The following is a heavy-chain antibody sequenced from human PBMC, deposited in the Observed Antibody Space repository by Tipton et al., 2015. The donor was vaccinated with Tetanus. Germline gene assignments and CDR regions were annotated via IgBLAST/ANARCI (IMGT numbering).Heavy chain of an antibody. CDR1: GFTFSTTK. D-gene: IGHD6-25*01. CDR2: ISSTSRYI. CDR3: VSGSALGN. J-gene: IGHJ4*02. V-gene: IGHV3-21*01. Sequence: SLRLSCGVSGFTFSTTKMNWVRQAPGRGLEWVSSISSTSRYINYADSLEGRFTISRDNAKNSLSLQINSLRTDDTAVYYCVSGSALGNWGQGTLVTVSS.